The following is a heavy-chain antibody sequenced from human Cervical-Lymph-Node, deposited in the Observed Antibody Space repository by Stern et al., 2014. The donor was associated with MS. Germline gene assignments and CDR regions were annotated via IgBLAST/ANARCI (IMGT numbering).Heavy chain of an antibody. J-gene: IGHJ4*02. CDR2: IYPYDSDT. CDR3: ARHVQGFDY. V-gene: IGHV5-51*01. Sequence: VQLVQSGAEVKKPGESLKISCKLSGYSFTIYYIAWVRQMPGKGLAWMGGIYPYDSDTTDSPSFQGQVTISADKSITTAYLQWSSLRASDTAMYYCARHVQGFDYWGQGTLVTVSS. CDR1: GYSFTIYY.